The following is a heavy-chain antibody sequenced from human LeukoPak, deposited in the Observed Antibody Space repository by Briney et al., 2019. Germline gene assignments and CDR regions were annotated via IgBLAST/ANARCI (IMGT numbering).Heavy chain of an antibody. CDR3: ARDLAAPKMTTVTTDY. Sequence: ASVKVSCKASGYSFTSYDINWVRQATGQGLEWMGWMNPNSGNTGYAQKFQGRVTMTRNTSISTAYMELSSLRSEDTAVYYCARDLAAPKMTTVTTDYWGQGTLVTVSS. D-gene: IGHD4-17*01. V-gene: IGHV1-8*01. J-gene: IGHJ4*02. CDR2: MNPNSGNT. CDR1: GYSFTSYD.